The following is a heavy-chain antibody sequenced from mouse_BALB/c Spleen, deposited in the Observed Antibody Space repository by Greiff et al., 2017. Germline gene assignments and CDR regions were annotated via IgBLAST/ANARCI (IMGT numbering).Heavy chain of an antibody. CDR3: ARGDPYAMDY. D-gene: IGHD2-13*01. V-gene: IGHV1S126*01. J-gene: IGHJ4*01. CDR2: IDPSDSET. CDR1: GNSFTSYW. Sequence: VQLQQSGPQLVRPGASVKISCKASGNSFTSYWMHWVKQRPGQGLEWIGMIDPSDSETRLNQKFKDKATLTVDKSSSTAYMQLSSPTSEDSAVYYCARGDPYAMDYWGQGTSVTVSS.